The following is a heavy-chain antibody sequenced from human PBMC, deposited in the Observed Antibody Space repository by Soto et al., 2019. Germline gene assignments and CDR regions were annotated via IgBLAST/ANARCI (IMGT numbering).Heavy chain of an antibody. CDR3: ALGSQLYASSAYYFGH. J-gene: IGHJ4*02. Sequence: SGPTLVNPTQTLTLTCTFSGFSLSTSGLRLTCIRQPPGKALECLARIDWDDETFYRTSLKTRLTVSKDTSKNQVVLTMTNMDPLDTATYYCALGSQLYASSAYYFGHWGPGALVTVSS. CDR2: IDWDDET. CDR1: GFSLSTSGLR. D-gene: IGHD3-22*01. V-gene: IGHV2-70*04.